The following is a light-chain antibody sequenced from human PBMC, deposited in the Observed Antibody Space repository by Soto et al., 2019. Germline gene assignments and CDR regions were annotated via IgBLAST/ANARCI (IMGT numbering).Light chain of an antibody. CDR2: EVS. CDR1: SSDVGGYNY. Sequence: QSVLTQPPSASGSPGQSVTISCTGTSSDVGGYNYVSWYQQHPGKAPKLMIYEVSKRPSGVPDRFSGSKSGNTASLTVFGLQAEDEADYYCSSYAGSNNFVFGTGTKLTVL. V-gene: IGLV2-8*01. J-gene: IGLJ1*01. CDR3: SSYAGSNNFV.